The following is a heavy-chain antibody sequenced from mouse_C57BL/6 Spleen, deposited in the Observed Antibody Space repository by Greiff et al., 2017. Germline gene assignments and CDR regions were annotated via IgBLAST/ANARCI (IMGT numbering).Heavy chain of an antibody. Sequence: QVQLKESGPELARPGASVKLSCKASGYTFTSYGISWVKQRTGQGLEWIGEIYPRSGNTYYNEKFKGKATLTADKSSSTAYMELRSLTSEDSAVYFCGDSSIFAYWGQGTLVTVSA. D-gene: IGHD1-1*01. CDR2: IYPRSGNT. CDR1: GYTFTSYG. V-gene: IGHV1-81*01. CDR3: GDSSIFAY. J-gene: IGHJ3*01.